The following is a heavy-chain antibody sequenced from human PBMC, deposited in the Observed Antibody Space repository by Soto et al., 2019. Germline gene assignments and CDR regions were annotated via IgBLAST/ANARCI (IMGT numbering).Heavy chain of an antibody. CDR3: ARRSVNWNYEGVVDY. CDR1: GFTFSSYD. CDR2: ISSSGSTI. V-gene: IGHV3-48*03. Sequence: EVQLVESGGGLVQPGGSLRLSCAASGFTFSSYDMNWVRQAPGKGLEWVSYISSSGSTIYYADSVKGRFTISRDNAKNSLYLQMNRLRAEDTAFYYCARRSVNWNYEGVVDYWGQGTLVTVSS. D-gene: IGHD1-7*01. J-gene: IGHJ4*02.